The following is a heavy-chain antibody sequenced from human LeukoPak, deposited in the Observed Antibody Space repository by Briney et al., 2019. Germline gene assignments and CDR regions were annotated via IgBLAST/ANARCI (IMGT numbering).Heavy chain of an antibody. J-gene: IGHJ4*02. CDR2: ISSSSSTI. CDR3: AKVGDYYGSGKYSNFDY. Sequence: GGSLRLPCAASGFTFSSYSMNWVRQAPGKGLEWVSYISSSSSTIYYADSVKGRFTISRDNSKNTLYLQMSSLRAEDTAVYYCAKVGDYYGSGKYSNFDYWGQGTLVTVSS. V-gene: IGHV3-48*01. D-gene: IGHD3-10*01. CDR1: GFTFSSYS.